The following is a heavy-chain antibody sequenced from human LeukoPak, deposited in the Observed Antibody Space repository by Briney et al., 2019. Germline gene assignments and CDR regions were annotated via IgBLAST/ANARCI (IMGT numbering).Heavy chain of an antibody. Sequence: ASVKVSCKVSGYTLTELSMHWVRQAPGKGLEWMGGFDPEDGETIYAQKFQGRATMTEDTSTDTAYMELSSLRSEDTAVYYCATAVRWLQLDFDYWGQGTLVTVSS. D-gene: IGHD5-24*01. CDR1: GYTLTELS. CDR3: ATAVRWLQLDFDY. CDR2: FDPEDGET. V-gene: IGHV1-24*01. J-gene: IGHJ4*02.